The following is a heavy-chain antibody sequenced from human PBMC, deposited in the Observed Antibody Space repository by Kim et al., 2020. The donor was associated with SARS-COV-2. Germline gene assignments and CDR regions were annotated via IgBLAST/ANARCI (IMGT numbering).Heavy chain of an antibody. J-gene: IGHJ5*02. V-gene: IGHV4-39*01. D-gene: IGHD1-26*01. CDR2: IYYSGST. CDR3: ASRSYDAHP. CDR1: GCSISSSSYY. Sequence: SETLSLTCTVSGCSISSSSYYWGWIRQPPGKGLEWIGSIYYSGSTYYNPSLKSRVTISVDTSKNQFSLKLSSVTAADTAVYYCASRSYDAHPWGQGTLVTVSS.